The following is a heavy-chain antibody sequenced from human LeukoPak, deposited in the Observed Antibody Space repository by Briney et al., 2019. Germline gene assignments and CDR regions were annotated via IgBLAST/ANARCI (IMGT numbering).Heavy chain of an antibody. CDR2: IIPIFGTA. Sequence: GASVKVSCKASGGTFSSYAVSWVRQAPGQGLEWMGGIIPIFGTANYAQKFQGRVTITADKSTSTAYMELSSLRSEDTAVYYCAREVNIQQLLGNWFDPWGQGTLVTVSS. CDR1: GGTFSSYA. D-gene: IGHD6-13*01. J-gene: IGHJ5*02. V-gene: IGHV1-69*06. CDR3: AREVNIQQLLGNWFDP.